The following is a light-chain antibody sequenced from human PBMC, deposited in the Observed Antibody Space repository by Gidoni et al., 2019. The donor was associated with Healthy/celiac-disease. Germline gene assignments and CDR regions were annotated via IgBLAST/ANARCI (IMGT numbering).Light chain of an antibody. CDR2: GAS. CDR3: QQYNNWPPYT. CDR1: QSVSSN. Sequence: DIVMTHSPATLSVSPGERATLSCRASQSVSSNLAWYQQKPGQAPRLLIYGASTRATGIPARFSGSASGTEFTLTISSLQSEDFAVYYCQQYNNWPPYTFGQGTKLEIK. V-gene: IGKV3-15*01. J-gene: IGKJ2*01.